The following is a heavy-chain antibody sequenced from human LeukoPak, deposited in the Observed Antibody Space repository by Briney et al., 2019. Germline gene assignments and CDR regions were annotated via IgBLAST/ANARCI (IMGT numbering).Heavy chain of an antibody. CDR3: ARDSTSYYDSSGYTY. CDR2: INHSGST. J-gene: IGHJ4*02. CDR1: GGSFSGYY. V-gene: IGHV4-34*01. Sequence: PSETLSLTCAVYGGSFSGYYWSWIRQPPGKGLEWIGEINHSGSTNYNPSLKSRVTISVDTSKNQFSLKLSSVTAADTAVYYCARDSTSYYDSSGYTYWGQGTLITVSS. D-gene: IGHD3-22*01.